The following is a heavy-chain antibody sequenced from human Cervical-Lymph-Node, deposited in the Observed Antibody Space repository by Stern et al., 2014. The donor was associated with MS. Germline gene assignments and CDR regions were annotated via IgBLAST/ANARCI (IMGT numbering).Heavy chain of an antibody. CDR2: IHPGDSEP. V-gene: IGHV5-51*01. Sequence: EVQLVQSGAELIRPGESLKISCKGSGFKFSIYWIAWVRQMPGKGLEWWASIHPGDSEPRYSPSFQGQVTMSADKSTSTAYLQWSSLNASDTAMYFCARQTTAWASDVWGQGTLVTVSS. J-gene: IGHJ4*02. D-gene: IGHD1-14*01. CDR3: ARQTTAWASDV. CDR1: GFKFSIYW.